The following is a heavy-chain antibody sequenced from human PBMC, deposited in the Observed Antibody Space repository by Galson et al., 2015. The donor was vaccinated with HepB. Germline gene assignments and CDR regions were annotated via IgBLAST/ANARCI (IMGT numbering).Heavy chain of an antibody. D-gene: IGHD3-22*01. Sequence: SLRLSCAASGFTFSSYWMSWVRQAPGRGLEWVANIKQDGSEKYYVDSVKGRFTISRDNAKNSLYLQMNSLRAEDTAVCYCARDGGNYYDSSGYQDYWGQGTLVTVSS. CDR1: GFTFSSYW. J-gene: IGHJ4*02. CDR3: ARDGGNYYDSSGYQDY. CDR2: IKQDGSEK. V-gene: IGHV3-7*03.